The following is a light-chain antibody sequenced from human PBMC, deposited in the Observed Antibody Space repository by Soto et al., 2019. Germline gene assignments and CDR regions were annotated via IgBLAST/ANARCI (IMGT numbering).Light chain of an antibody. CDR1: SSDVGCYNY. CDR3: SSYTSSSTVV. J-gene: IGLJ2*01. CDR2: EVS. V-gene: IGLV2-14*01. Sequence: QSVLTQPASVSGSPGQSITISCTGTSSDVGCYNYVSWYQQHPGKAPKLMIYEVSNRPSGVSNRFSGSKSGNTASLTISGLQAEDEADYYCSSYTSSSTVVFGGGTQLTVL.